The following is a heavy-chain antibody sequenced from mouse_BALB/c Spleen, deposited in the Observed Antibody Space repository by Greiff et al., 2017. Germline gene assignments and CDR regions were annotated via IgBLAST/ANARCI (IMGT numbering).Heavy chain of an antibody. CDR2: ISSGGSYT. CDR3: TREGFGYDDYYAMDY. J-gene: IGHJ4*01. V-gene: IGHV5-6-4*01. Sequence: DVMLVESGGGLVKPGGSLKLSCAASGFTFSSYTMSWVRQTPEKRLEWVATISSGGSYTYYPDSVKGRFTISRDNAKNTLYLQMSSLKSEDTAMYYCTREGFGYDDYYAMDYWGQGTSVTVSS. D-gene: IGHD2-2*01. CDR1: GFTFSSYT.